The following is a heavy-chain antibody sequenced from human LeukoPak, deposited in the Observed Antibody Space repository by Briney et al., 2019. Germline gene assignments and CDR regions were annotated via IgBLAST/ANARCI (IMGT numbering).Heavy chain of an antibody. Sequence: SETLSLTCAVYGGSFSGYYWGWIRQPPGKGLEWIGEINHSGSTNYNPSLKSRGTISVDTSKNQFSLKLSSVTAADTAVYYCARGLWFGELLQPPFDYWGQGTLVTVSS. V-gene: IGHV4-34*01. D-gene: IGHD3-10*01. CDR2: INHSGST. J-gene: IGHJ4*02. CDR1: GGSFSGYY. CDR3: ARGLWFGELLQPPFDY.